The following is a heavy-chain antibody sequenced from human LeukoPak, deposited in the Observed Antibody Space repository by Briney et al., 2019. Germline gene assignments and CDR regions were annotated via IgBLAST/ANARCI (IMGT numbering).Heavy chain of an antibody. CDR3: AREGSPTAPPGPWAFDI. J-gene: IGHJ3*02. CDR1: GYTFTSYY. D-gene: IGHD2-15*01. Sequence: ASVKVSCKASGYTFTSYYMHWVRQAPGQGLEWMGIINPSGGSTSYAQKFQGRVTMTRDMSTSTVYMELSSLRSEDTAVYYCAREGSPTAPPGPWAFDIWGQGTMVTVSS. V-gene: IGHV1-46*01. CDR2: INPSGGST.